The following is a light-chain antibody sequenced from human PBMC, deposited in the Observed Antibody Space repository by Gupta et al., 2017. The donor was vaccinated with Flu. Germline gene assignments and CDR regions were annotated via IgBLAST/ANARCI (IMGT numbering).Light chain of an antibody. Sequence: SSELTQDPAVSVALGQTVRITCQGDSLRSYYASWYQQKPGQAPVLVIYGKNNRPSGIPDRFSGSSSGNTASLTIXGXQAEDEXDYYCNSRDSSGNHWVFGGGTKLTVL. CDR2: GKN. CDR3: NSRDSSGNHWV. CDR1: SLRSYY. V-gene: IGLV3-19*01. J-gene: IGLJ3*02.